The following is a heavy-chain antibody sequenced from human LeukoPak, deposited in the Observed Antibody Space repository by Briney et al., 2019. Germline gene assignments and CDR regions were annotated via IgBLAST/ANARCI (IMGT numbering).Heavy chain of an antibody. J-gene: IGHJ4*02. CDR1: GFTFSSYA. V-gene: IGHV3-23*01. CDR2: IGSSGDIT. CDR3: ARDIDNGDYVVY. D-gene: IGHD4-17*01. Sequence: GGSLRLSCAASGFTFSSYAMSWVRQTPGMGLEWVSSIGSSGDITYYADSVKGRFTISRDNSKNTLYLQMNSLRAEDTAVYYCARDIDNGDYVVYWGQGTLVTVSS.